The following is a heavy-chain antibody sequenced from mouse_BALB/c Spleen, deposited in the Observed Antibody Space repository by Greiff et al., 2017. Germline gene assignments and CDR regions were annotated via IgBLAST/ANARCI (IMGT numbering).Heavy chain of an antibody. Sequence: VQLQQSGAELVKPGASVKLSCTASGFNIKDTYMHWVKQRPEQGLEWIGRIDPANGNTKYDPKFQGKATITADTSSNTAYLQLSSLTSEDTAVYYCARGLDTTPGFAYWGQGTLVTVSA. J-gene: IGHJ3*01. D-gene: IGHD2-10*02. V-gene: IGHV14-3*02. CDR1: GFNIKDTY. CDR3: ARGLDTTPGFAY. CDR2: IDPANGNT.